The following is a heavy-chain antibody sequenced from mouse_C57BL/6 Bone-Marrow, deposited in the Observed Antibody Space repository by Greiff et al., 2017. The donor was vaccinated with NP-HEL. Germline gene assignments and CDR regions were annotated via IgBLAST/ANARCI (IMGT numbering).Heavy chain of an antibody. D-gene: IGHD1-1*01. CDR1: GFTFSSYA. J-gene: IGHJ1*03. V-gene: IGHV5-4*01. Sequence: EVQRVESGGGLVKPGGSLKLSCAASGFTFSSYAMAWVRQTPEKRLEWVATISDGGSYTYYPDNVKGRFTISRDNAKNNLYLQMSHLKSEDTAMYYCARDRGSVLDVWGTGTTVSVSS. CDR3: ARDRGSVLDV. CDR2: ISDGGSYT.